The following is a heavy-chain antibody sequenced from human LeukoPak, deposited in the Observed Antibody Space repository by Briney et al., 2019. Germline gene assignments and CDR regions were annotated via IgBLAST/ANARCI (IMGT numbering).Heavy chain of an antibody. D-gene: IGHD6-13*01. CDR2: IWYDGSNK. Sequence: PGGSLRLSCAVSGFTFSSYGMHWVRQAPGKGLEWVAVIWYDGSNKYYADSVKGRFTISRDNSKNTLYLQMNSLRAEDTAVYYCARARSSSWYGRGYYYYMDVWGKGTTVAVSS. CDR3: ARARSSSWYGRGYYYYMDV. J-gene: IGHJ6*03. V-gene: IGHV3-33*08. CDR1: GFTFSSYG.